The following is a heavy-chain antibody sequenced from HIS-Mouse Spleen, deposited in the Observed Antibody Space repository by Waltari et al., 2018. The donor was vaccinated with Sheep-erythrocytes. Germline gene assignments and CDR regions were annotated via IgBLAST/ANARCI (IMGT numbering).Heavy chain of an antibody. CDR3: ARHKDTAMVHFDY. J-gene: IGHJ4*02. Sequence: QLQLQESGPGLVKPSETMSLTCTVSGGSISSSSYYWGWIRQPPGKGLEWIGSIYYRGSTYYTPSLRRRVTRSVDTSKNQFSLKLSSVTAADTAVYYCARHKDTAMVHFDYWGQGTLVTVSS. V-gene: IGHV4-39*01. D-gene: IGHD5-18*01. CDR2: IYYRGST. CDR1: GGSISSSSYY.